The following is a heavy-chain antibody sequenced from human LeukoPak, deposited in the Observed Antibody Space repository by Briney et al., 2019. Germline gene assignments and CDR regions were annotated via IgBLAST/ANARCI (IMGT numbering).Heavy chain of an antibody. CDR2: IYYSGST. V-gene: IGHV4-59*01. D-gene: IGHD4-23*01. CDR1: GGSISSYY. Sequence: SETLSLTCTVSGGSISSYYWSWIRQPPGKGLEWIGYIYYSGSTNYNPSLNSRVTISLDTSKNQFSLKLSSVTAADTAVYYCAREGVYGGYSNWSQGTLVTISS. J-gene: IGHJ4*02. CDR3: AREGVYGGYSN.